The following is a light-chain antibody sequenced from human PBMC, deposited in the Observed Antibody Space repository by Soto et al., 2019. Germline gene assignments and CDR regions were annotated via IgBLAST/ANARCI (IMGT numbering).Light chain of an antibody. Sequence: QSVLTQPASVSGSPGQLITISCTGTSSDVGGYNYVSWYQQHPGKAPKLMIYDVSNRPSGVSNRFSGSKSGNTASLTISGLQAEDEADYYCSSYTSSSTDVVFGGGTKLTVL. V-gene: IGLV2-14*01. J-gene: IGLJ2*01. CDR3: SSYTSSSTDVV. CDR1: SSDVGGYNY. CDR2: DVS.